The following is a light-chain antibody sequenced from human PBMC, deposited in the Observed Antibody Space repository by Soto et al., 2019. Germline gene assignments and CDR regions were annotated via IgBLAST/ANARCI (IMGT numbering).Light chain of an antibody. J-gene: IGKJ2*01. Sequence: DIQMTQSPSTLSASVGDRVTITCRASQSISSWLAWYQQKPGKAPKLLIYKASSLESGVPSRFSGSGSGTEFTLTISSLHPDDFATYYCQQYNSYPHTFGQGTKLEIK. CDR1: QSISSW. CDR2: KAS. V-gene: IGKV1-5*03. CDR3: QQYNSYPHT.